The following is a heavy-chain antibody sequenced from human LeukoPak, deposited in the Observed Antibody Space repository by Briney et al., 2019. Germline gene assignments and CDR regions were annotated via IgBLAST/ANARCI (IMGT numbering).Heavy chain of an antibody. Sequence: ASVKVSCKVSGYTLTELSMHWVRQAPGKGLEWMGGFDPEDGETIYAQKFQGRVTMTEDTSTDTAYMELSSLRSEDTAVYYCATASIMITFGGVIVPSWFDPWGQGTLVTVSS. D-gene: IGHD3-16*02. CDR2: FDPEDGET. J-gene: IGHJ5*02. V-gene: IGHV1-24*01. CDR1: GYTLTELS. CDR3: ATASIMITFGGVIVPSWFDP.